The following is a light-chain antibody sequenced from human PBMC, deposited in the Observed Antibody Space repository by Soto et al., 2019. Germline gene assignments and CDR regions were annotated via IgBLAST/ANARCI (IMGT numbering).Light chain of an antibody. CDR3: QQYGSSPQT. Sequence: EIVLTQSPGTLSLSPGERATLSCRASQSVSSSYLAWYQQKPGQAPRLLSYGASSRATGIPDRFSGSGSGTDFTLTISRLEPEDFAVYYCQQYGSSPQTFGQGPKVDIK. CDR2: GAS. J-gene: IGKJ1*01. V-gene: IGKV3-20*01. CDR1: QSVSSSY.